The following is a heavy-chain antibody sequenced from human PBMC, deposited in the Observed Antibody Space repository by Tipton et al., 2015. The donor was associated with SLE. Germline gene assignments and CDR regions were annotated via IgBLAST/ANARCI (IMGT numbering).Heavy chain of an antibody. V-gene: IGHV4-39*01. CDR1: GGSISSNLYY. D-gene: IGHD6-6*01. CDR2: VYYDGTT. Sequence: GLVKPSETLSLTCSVSGGSISSNLYYWGWIRRPPGKGLEWIGNVYYDGTTYYNPSLKSRVTISLHTSKNQFSLRVTSMTAADTALYYCAFDSRSSAGAIFDSWGQGALVTVSS. CDR3: AFDSRSSAGAIFDS. J-gene: IGHJ4*02.